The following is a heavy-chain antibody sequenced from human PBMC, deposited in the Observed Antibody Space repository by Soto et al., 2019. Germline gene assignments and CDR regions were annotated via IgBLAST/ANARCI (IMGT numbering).Heavy chain of an antibody. CDR2: ISGSGGST. Sequence: GGSLRLSCAASGFTFSSYAMSWVRQAPGKGLEWVSAISGSGGSTYYADSVKGRFTISRDNSKNTLYLQMNSLRAEDTAVYYCAKGGYRYCSGGSCYSHYYYYGMDVWGQGTTVTVSS. CDR1: GFTFSSYA. V-gene: IGHV3-23*01. CDR3: AKGGYRYCSGGSCYSHYYYYGMDV. D-gene: IGHD2-15*01. J-gene: IGHJ6*02.